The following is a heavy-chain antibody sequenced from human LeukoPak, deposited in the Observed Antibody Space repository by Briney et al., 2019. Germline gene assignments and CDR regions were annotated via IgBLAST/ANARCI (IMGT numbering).Heavy chain of an antibody. J-gene: IGHJ6*02. CDR2: IEQDGSEK. V-gene: IGHV3-7*03. D-gene: IGHD2-15*01. CDR1: GFTFSSYW. Sequence: TGGSLRLSCAASGFTFSSYWMSWVRQAPGKGLEWVANIEQDGSEKYYVDSVKGRFTISRDNAKNSLYLQMNSLRAEDTAIYYCAKWRRYCSGGSCYEGDYGLDVWGQGTTVTVSS. CDR3: AKWRRYCSGGSCYEGDYGLDV.